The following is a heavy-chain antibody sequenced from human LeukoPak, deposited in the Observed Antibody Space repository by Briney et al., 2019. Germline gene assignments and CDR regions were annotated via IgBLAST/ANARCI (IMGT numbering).Heavy chain of an antibody. Sequence: ASVKVSCKASGYSFTTYYIHWVRQAPGQGFEWMGIINPSAGNATYAQKFQGRVTITSDTSTSTVYMELTSLTSDDTAVYYCARLGVTDCWGQGTLVTVSS. CDR3: ARLGVTDC. CDR1: GYSFTTYY. J-gene: IGHJ4*02. CDR2: INPSAGNA. D-gene: IGHD2-21*02. V-gene: IGHV1-46*01.